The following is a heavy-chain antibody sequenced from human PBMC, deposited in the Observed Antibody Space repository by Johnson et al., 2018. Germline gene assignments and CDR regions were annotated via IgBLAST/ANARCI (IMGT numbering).Heavy chain of an antibody. J-gene: IGHJ1*01. CDR2: ISGRGGRT. CDR1: GFTFSSYA. Sequence: VQLVESGGGLVQXGGSLRLSCAASGFTFSSYAMSWVRQAPGKGLEWVSAISGRGGRTYYADSVKGRFTISRDNSKNTLYLQMNSLRAEDTAVYYCAKDNKVVTPTLCYFQHWGQGTLVTVSS. D-gene: IGHD4-23*01. V-gene: IGHV3-23*04. CDR3: AKDNKVVTPTLCYFQH.